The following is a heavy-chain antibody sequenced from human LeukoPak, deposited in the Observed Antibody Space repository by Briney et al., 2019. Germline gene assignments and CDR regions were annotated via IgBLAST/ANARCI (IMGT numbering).Heavy chain of an antibody. V-gene: IGHV3-21*01. CDR3: ARDLRRQERNGMDV. Sequence: GGSLRLSCAASGFTFSDYYMSWVRQAPGKGLEWVSSISSSSSYIYYADSVKGRFTLSRDNAKNSLYLQMNSLRAEDTAVYYCARDLRRQERNGMDVWGQGTTVTVSS. CDR2: ISSSSSYI. D-gene: IGHD1-1*01. CDR1: GFTFSDYY. J-gene: IGHJ6*02.